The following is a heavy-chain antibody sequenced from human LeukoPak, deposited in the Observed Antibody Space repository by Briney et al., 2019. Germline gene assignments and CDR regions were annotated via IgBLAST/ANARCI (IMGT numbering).Heavy chain of an antibody. CDR1: GDSVSGYY. CDR2: IYTSGTT. Sequence: KPSETLSLTCTVSGDSVSGYYWNWIRQPAGKGLEWIGHIYTSGTTNYNPSPKSRVTMSVDTSKNQFSLKLSSVTAADTAVYYCARGGSVAYNCFDPWGQGTLVTVSS. V-gene: IGHV4-4*07. J-gene: IGHJ5*02. D-gene: IGHD4-23*01. CDR3: ARGGSVAYNCFDP.